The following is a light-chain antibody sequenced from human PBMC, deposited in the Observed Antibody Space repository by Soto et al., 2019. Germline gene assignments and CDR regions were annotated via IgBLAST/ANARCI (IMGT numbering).Light chain of an antibody. J-gene: IGKJ2*01. CDR1: QSVSSN. CDR3: HRDNNYPTVYT. CDR2: GAS. V-gene: IGKV3-15*01. Sequence: EIVMTQSPTTLSVSPGERAILSCRASQSVSSNLAWYQQKPGQAPTLLIYGASTRANGVPARFSVSGSGTEFALTITSLRSEDFAVYYCHRDNNYPTVYTFGQGTNLEMK.